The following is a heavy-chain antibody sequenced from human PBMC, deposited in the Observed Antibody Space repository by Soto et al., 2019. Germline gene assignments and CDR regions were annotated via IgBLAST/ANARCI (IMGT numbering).Heavy chain of an antibody. V-gene: IGHV1-69*02. CDR3: AKARLWGGDGYNSYYYNAMDV. CDR1: GGTFSSYT. Sequence: ASVKVSCKASGGTFSSYTISWVRQAPGQGLEWMGRIIPILGIANYAQKFQGRVTITADKSTSTAYMELSSLRSEDTAVYYCAKARLWGGDGYNSYYYNAMDVWGQGTTVTVSS. J-gene: IGHJ6*02. D-gene: IGHD3-16*01. CDR2: IIPILGIA.